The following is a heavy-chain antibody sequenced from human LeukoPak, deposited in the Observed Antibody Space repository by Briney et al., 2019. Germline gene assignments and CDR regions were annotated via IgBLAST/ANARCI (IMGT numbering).Heavy chain of an antibody. Sequence: GGSLRLSCAASGFTFSSYAMHWVRQAPGKGLEWVAVISYDGSNKYYADSVKGRFTISRDNSKNTLYLQMNSLRAEDTAVYYCARSPDYYDKAAGLDYWGQGTLVTVSS. CDR3: ARSPDYYDKAAGLDY. CDR2: ISYDGSNK. D-gene: IGHD3-22*01. V-gene: IGHV3-30-3*01. CDR1: GFTFSSYA. J-gene: IGHJ4*02.